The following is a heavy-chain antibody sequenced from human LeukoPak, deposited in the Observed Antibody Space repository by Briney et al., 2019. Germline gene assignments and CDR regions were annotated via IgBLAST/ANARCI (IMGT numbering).Heavy chain of an antibody. V-gene: IGHV4-34*01. Sequence: SETLSLTCAVYGGSFSGYYWSWIRQPPGKGLEWIGSIYYSGSTYYNPSLKSRVTISVDTSKNQFSLKLSSVTAADTAVYYCARHDFYDSSGYYNWFDPWGQGTLVTVSS. CDR3: ARHDFYDSSGYYNWFDP. CDR2: IYYSGST. D-gene: IGHD3-22*01. J-gene: IGHJ5*02. CDR1: GGSFSGYY.